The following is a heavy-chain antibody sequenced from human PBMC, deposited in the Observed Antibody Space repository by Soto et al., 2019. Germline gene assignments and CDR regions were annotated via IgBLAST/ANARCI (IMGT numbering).Heavy chain of an antibody. J-gene: IGHJ6*02. Sequence: GASVKVSCKGSGYTFTSYGISWVGQAPGQGLEWMGWISAYNGNTNYAQKLRGRVTMTTDTSTSTAYMELRSLRSDDTAVYYCARGSYQLLYTMVRGPDGMDVWGQGTTVTVSS. CDR1: GYTFTSYG. CDR2: ISAYNGNT. D-gene: IGHD3-10*01. CDR3: ARGSYQLLYTMVRGPDGMDV. V-gene: IGHV1-18*01.